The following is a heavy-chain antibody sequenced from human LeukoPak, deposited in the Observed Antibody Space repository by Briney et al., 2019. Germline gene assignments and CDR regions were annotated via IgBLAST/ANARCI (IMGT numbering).Heavy chain of an antibody. Sequence: GASVKVSCKVSVYTLTELSMHWVGQAPGGGLEWMGGFDPEDGETIYAQKFQGRVTMTEDTSTDTAYMELSSLRSEDTAVYYCATDISIAAAGMAFDYWGQGTLVTVSS. CDR1: VYTLTELS. D-gene: IGHD6-13*01. J-gene: IGHJ4*02. CDR3: ATDISIAAAGMAFDY. V-gene: IGHV1-24*01. CDR2: FDPEDGET.